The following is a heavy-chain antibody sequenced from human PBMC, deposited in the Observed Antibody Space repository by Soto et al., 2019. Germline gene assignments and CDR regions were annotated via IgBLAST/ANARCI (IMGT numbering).Heavy chain of an antibody. D-gene: IGHD1-26*01. J-gene: IGHJ6*02. CDR2: ISTYNGDT. CDR3: ARQGSWPYYYYGLDV. Sequence: QVQLVQSGPEVRKPGASVKVSCEASGYTFTTSGISWVRQVPGQGLEWMGWISTYNGDTNSAQNFQGRVLXTAASSXXTAYMELMSLKSDDTAVYYCARQGSWPYYYYGLDVWGQGTTVTVSS. CDR1: GYTFTTSG. V-gene: IGHV1-18*01.